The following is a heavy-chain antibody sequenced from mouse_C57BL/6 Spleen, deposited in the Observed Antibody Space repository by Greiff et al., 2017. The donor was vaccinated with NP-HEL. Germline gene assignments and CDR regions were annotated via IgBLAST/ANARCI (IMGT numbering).Heavy chain of an antibody. J-gene: IGHJ3*01. V-gene: IGHV1-52*01. CDR3: AGGYGYDPFAY. CDR1: GYTFTSYW. CDR2: IDPSDSET. Sequence: QVQLPHHFSYLFIPFSSVKLSCKASGYTFTSYWMHWVKQRPIQGLEWIGNIDPSDSETHYNQKFKDKATLTVDKSSSTAYMQLSSLTSEDSAVYYCAGGYGYDPFAYWGQGTLVTVSA. D-gene: IGHD2-2*01.